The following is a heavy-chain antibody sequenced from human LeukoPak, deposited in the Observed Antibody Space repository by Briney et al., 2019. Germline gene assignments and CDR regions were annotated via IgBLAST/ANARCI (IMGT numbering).Heavy chain of an antibody. D-gene: IGHD4-23*01. CDR2: IYPGDSDT. J-gene: IGHJ4*02. CDR1: GHSFTSYW. V-gene: IGHV5-51*01. CDR3: ARHADYGDNSKLGY. Sequence: GESLKISCKGSGHSFTSYWIGWVRQMPGKGLEWMGIIYPGDSDTRYSPSFQGHVTISADKSISTAYLQWSGLRASDTAMYYCARHADYGDNSKLGYWGQGTLVTVSS.